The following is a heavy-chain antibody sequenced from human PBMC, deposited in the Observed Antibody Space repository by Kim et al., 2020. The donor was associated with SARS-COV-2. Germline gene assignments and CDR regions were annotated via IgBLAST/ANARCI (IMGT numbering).Heavy chain of an antibody. CDR3: AAAENDNYYDSNHRSQGNAFDI. CDR1: GFTFTSSA. J-gene: IGHJ3*02. D-gene: IGHD3-22*01. CDR2: IVVGSGNT. V-gene: IGHV1-58*02. Sequence: SVKVSCKASGFTFTSSAMQWVRQARGQRLEWIGWIVVGSGNTNYAQKFQERVTITRDMSTSTAYMELSSLKSEDTAVYYCAAAENDNYYDSNHRSQGNAFDIWGQGTMVTVSS.